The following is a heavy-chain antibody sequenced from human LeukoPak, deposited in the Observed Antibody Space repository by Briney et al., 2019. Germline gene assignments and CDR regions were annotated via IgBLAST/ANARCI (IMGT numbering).Heavy chain of an antibody. CDR2: ISYDGSNK. V-gene: IGHV3-30*03. CDR3: ARSPHNWNYGGVYYFDY. D-gene: IGHD1-7*01. J-gene: IGHJ4*02. Sequence: PGGSLRLSCAASGFTFSSYVMHWVRQAPGKGLEWVALISYDGSNKYYADSVKGRFTISRDNSKNTLYLQMNSLRAEDTAVYYCARSPHNWNYGGVYYFDYWGQGTLVTVSS. CDR1: GFTFSSYV.